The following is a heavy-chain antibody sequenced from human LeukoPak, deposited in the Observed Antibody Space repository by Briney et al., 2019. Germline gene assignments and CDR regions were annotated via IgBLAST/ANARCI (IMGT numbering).Heavy chain of an antibody. CDR1: GHTFTSYG. CDR3: SRENSQVLLWFGFEKAYGMDV. Sequence: GASVNVFCKASGHTFTSYGISWVRQAPGQGLEWMGWISAYNGNTNYAQKLQGRVTMNTDTSTSTAYMELRSLRSDDTAVYYCSRENSQVLLWFGFEKAYGMDVWGQGTTVTVSS. D-gene: IGHD3-10*01. J-gene: IGHJ6*02. V-gene: IGHV1-18*01. CDR2: ISAYNGNT.